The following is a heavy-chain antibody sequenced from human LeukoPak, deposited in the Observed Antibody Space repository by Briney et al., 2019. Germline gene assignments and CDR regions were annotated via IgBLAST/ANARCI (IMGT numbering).Heavy chain of an antibody. J-gene: IGHJ6*02. D-gene: IGHD2-15*01. CDR3: ARDLSSLPYYYYGMDD. V-gene: IGHV3-30-3*01. CDR2: ISYDGSNK. Sequence: GGSLRLSCAASGFTFSSYAMHWVRQAPGKGLEWVAVISYDGSNKYYADSVKGRCTISRDNSKTTLYLQMNSLRAEDTAVYYCARDLSSLPYYYYGMDDWGQGTTVTVSS. CDR1: GFTFSSYA.